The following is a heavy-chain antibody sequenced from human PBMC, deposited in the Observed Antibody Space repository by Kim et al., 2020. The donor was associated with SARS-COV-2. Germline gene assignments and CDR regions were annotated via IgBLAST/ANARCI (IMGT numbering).Heavy chain of an antibody. V-gene: IGHV3-23*01. J-gene: IGHJ6*02. CDR2: ISGSGGST. CDR1: GFTFSSYA. CDR3: AKERLRGAEYYYYYGMDV. Sequence: GGSLRLSCAASGFTFSSYAMSWVRQAPGKGLEWVSAISGSGGSTYYADSVKGRFTISRDNSKNTLYLQMNSLRAEDTAVYYCAKERLRGAEYYYYYGMDVWGQGTTVTVSS.